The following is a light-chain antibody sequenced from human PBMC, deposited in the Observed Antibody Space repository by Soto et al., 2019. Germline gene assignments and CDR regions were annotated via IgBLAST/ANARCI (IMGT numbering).Light chain of an antibody. CDR3: QQYDSSPIT. CDR1: QTVNSR. CDR2: GAS. V-gene: IGKV3-20*01. J-gene: IGKJ5*01. Sequence: EIVLTQSPGTLSLSPGERATLSCRASQTVNSRLAWYQHKPGKAPSLLIYGASRRATGIPERFSGSGSGTDFTLTISRLEPEDFALYYCQQYDSSPITFGQGTRLEIK.